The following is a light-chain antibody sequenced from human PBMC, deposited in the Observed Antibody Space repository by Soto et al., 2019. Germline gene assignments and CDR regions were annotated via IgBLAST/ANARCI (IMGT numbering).Light chain of an antibody. V-gene: IGKV1-12*01. CDR2: AAS. CDR1: EDISYW. Sequence: DIQMTQTPSSVSASVGDRVTITCRASEDISYWVAWYQQKPGKAPKLLIYAASTLQSGVPSRFSGSGSGTDFTLTISSLQPEDFATYYCQQTYSALITFGQGTRLEIK. J-gene: IGKJ5*01. CDR3: QQTYSALIT.